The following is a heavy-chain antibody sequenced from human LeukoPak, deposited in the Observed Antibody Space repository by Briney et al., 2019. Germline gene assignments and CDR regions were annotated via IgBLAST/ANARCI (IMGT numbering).Heavy chain of an antibody. D-gene: IGHD1-26*01. V-gene: IGHV3-53*04. CDR2: IYTGGST. CDR1: GFTVSSNY. J-gene: IGHJ6*02. CDR3: ARVGSSDGMDV. Sequence: GGSLTLSCPASGFTVSSNYMSWVRQAPGKGLEWVSVIYTGGSTYYADSVKGRFTISRHNSKNTLYLQMNSLRAEDTAVYYCARVGSSDGMDVWGQGTTVTVSS.